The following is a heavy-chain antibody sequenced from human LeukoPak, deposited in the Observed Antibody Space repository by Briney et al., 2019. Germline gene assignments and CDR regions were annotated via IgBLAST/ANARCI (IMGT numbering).Heavy chain of an antibody. J-gene: IGHJ5*01. CDR2: INRHTGGT. CDR3: AXELVDSGYVDS. V-gene: IGHV1-2*02. Sequence: ASVKVSCKASGYSFTGYNVHWVRHAPGQRPEWMGLINRHTGGTMFAQKFQGRVTMTWDTSIATAYMELNSLISDDTAIYFCAXELVDSGYVDSWGQGTLVTVSS. CDR1: GYSFTGYN. D-gene: IGHD3-9*01.